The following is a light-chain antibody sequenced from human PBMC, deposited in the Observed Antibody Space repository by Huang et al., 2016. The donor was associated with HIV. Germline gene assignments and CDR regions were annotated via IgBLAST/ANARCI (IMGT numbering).Light chain of an antibody. CDR2: ATS. V-gene: IGKV3-15*01. J-gene: IGKJ4*01. CDR3: QQYESWPPLT. CDR1: QSVRDK. Sequence: EIVMTQSPDTLSVSPGERATLSCRASQSVRDKLAWYQQKPGQAPRLLLQATSTRAAGVPARCSGSGSGTEFTLTISSLQSEDCGVYYCQQYESWPPLTFGGGTKVEIK.